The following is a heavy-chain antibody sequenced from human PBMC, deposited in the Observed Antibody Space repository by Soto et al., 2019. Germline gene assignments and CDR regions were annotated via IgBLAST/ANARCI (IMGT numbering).Heavy chain of an antibody. CDR2: MYYSGRT. CDR1: GGSISSYY. Sequence: QVQLQESGPGLMKPSETLSLTCTVSGGSISSYYWSWIRQPPGKGLECIGYMYYSGRTNYNPSLKSRVTIAGGTSKNQFSLKLSSVTAADTAVYYCARGMYCSGGSCYSHWLDPWGQGTLVTVSS. D-gene: IGHD2-15*01. V-gene: IGHV4-59*01. J-gene: IGHJ5*02. CDR3: ARGMYCSGGSCYSHWLDP.